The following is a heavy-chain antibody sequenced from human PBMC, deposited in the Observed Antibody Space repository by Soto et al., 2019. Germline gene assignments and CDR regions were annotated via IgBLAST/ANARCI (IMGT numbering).Heavy chain of an antibody. J-gene: IGHJ6*02. Sequence: XESLKLSWQCSGNSFTSYWISLVLQMPGKGLEWMGRIDPSDSYTNYSPSFQGHVTISADKSISTAYLQWSSLKASDTAMYYCARHVSDADKAMVIDYYYGMDVWGQGTTVTVSS. CDR2: IDPSDSYT. CDR1: GNSFTSYW. V-gene: IGHV5-10-1*01. D-gene: IGHD5-18*01. CDR3: ARHVSDADKAMVIDYYYGMDV.